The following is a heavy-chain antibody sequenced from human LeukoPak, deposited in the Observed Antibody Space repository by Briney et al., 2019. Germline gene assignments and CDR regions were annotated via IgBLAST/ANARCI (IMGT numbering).Heavy chain of an antibody. Sequence: GESLKISCKGSGYSFTSYWIGWVRQMPGKGLEWMGIIYPGDSDTRYSPSFQGQVTISADKSISTAYLQWSSLKASDTAMYYCARQEGWSYYYYYYGMDGWGQGTTVTVSS. CDR1: GYSFTSYW. D-gene: IGHD1-26*01. CDR3: ARQEGWSYYYYYYGMDG. J-gene: IGHJ6*01. CDR2: IYPGDSDT. V-gene: IGHV5-51*01.